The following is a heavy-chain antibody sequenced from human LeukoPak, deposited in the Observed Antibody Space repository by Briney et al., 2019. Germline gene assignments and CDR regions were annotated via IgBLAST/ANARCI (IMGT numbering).Heavy chain of an antibody. Sequence: SETLSLTCTVSGGSISSSSYYWGWIRQPPGKGLEWIGSIYYSGSTYYNPSLKSRVTISVDTSKNQFSLKLSSVTAADTAVYYCASYYDFWSGYMDYWGQGTLVTVSS. J-gene: IGHJ4*02. V-gene: IGHV4-39*01. CDR1: GGSISSSSYY. D-gene: IGHD3-3*01. CDR2: IYYSGST. CDR3: ASYYDFWSGYMDY.